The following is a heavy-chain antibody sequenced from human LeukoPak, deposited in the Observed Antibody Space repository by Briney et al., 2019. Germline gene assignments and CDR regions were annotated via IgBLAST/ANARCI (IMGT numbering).Heavy chain of an antibody. J-gene: IGHJ4*02. V-gene: IGHV3-23*01. D-gene: IGHD1-1*01. CDR3: AKDGYGTFDY. Sequence: GGSLRLSCAASGFTFSNYAMSWVRQAPGKGLEWVSVISGSDGSTYYADSVKGRFTVSRDNSKNTLYLHMSSLRAEDTAVYYCAKDGYGTFDYWGQGTLVTVSS. CDR1: GFTFSNYA. CDR2: ISGSDGST.